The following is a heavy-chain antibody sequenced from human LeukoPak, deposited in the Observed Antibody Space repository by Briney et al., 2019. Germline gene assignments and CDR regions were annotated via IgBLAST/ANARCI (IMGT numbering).Heavy chain of an antibody. J-gene: IGHJ4*02. D-gene: IGHD4-17*01. CDR2: ISASGDNT. CDR3: AKGGRRHYGDYVAF. Sequence: PGGSLRLSCDASGFTVNSYAMNWVRQAPGKGLEWVSVISASGDNTYYADSVKGRFTISRDDSKNTVYLQMNSLRADDTAVYLCAKGGRRHYGDYVAFWGQGTLVTVSS. V-gene: IGHV3-23*01. CDR1: GFTVNSYA.